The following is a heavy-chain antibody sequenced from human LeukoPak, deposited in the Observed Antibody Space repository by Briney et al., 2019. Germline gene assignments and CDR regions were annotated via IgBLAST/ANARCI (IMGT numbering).Heavy chain of an antibody. J-gene: IGHJ4*02. CDR2: IYGGGVT. CDR3: ARSVGTNWSYFFDY. D-gene: IGHD3-3*01. V-gene: IGHV4-59*01. CDR1: GGSISSFH. Sequence: SETLSLTCTVSGGSISSFHWNWLRQSPGRGLEWIGYIYGGGVTNYNPSLRFRVTMSIDTSKNKFSLNLKSVTAEDTAVHYCARSVGTNWSYFFDYWGQGTLVTVSS.